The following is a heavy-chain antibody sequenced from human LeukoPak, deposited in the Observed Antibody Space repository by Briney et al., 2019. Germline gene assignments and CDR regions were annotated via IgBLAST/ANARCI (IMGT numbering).Heavy chain of an antibody. V-gene: IGHV4-61*02. CDR3: ARDNPIAAAVDY. CDR1: GGSISSGSYY. D-gene: IGHD6-13*01. CDR2: IYTSGST. J-gene: IGHJ4*02. Sequence: PSQTLSLTCTVSGGSISSGSYYWSWIRQPAGKGLEWIGRIYTSGSTNYNPSLKSRVTISVDTSNNQFSLKLSSVTAADTAVYYCARDNPIAAAVDYWGQGTLVTVSS.